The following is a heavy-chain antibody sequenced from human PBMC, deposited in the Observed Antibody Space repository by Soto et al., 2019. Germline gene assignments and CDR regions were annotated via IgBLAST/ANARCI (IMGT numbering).Heavy chain of an antibody. D-gene: IGHD6-19*01. J-gene: IGHJ6*02. CDR2: IYYSGST. V-gene: IGHV4-39*07. Sequence: SETLSLTCTVSGCSISSSSYYWGWIRQPPGKGLEWIGSIYYSGSTYYNPSLKSRVTISVDTSKNQFSLKLSSVTAADTAVYYCARDSPVAGYYYYYYYGMDVWGQGTTVTVS. CDR3: ARDSPVAGYYYYYYYGMDV. CDR1: GCSISSSSYY.